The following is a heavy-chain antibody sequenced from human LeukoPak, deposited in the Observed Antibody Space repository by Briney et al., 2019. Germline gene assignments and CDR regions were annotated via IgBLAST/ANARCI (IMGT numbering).Heavy chain of an antibody. Sequence: PSETLSLTCAVSDGSIKDYYWSWIRQPPGKGLGWIGYIYFHGTTTYNPSLRGRGTISLDTSNNHFSLILTSVTPSDTAAYYCARAKDSRSRIFDSWGQGTLVTVSS. J-gene: IGHJ4*02. CDR3: ARAKDSRSRIFDS. V-gene: IGHV4-59*01. CDR1: DGSIKDYY. CDR2: IYFHGTT. D-gene: IGHD3-16*02.